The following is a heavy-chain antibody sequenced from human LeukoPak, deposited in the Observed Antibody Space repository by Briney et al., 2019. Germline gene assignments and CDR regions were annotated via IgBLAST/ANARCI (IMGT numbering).Heavy chain of an antibody. CDR3: ARGSDAIVVVPAAMPGDAFDI. V-gene: IGHV1-2*02. CDR1: GYTFTGYY. Sequence: ASVKVSCKASGYTFTGYYMHWVRQAPGQGLEWMGWINPNSGGTNYAQKFQGRVTMTRDTSISTAYMELSRLRSDDTAVYYCARGSDAIVVVPAAMPGDAFDIWGQGTMVTVSS. CDR2: INPNSGGT. J-gene: IGHJ3*02. D-gene: IGHD2-2*01.